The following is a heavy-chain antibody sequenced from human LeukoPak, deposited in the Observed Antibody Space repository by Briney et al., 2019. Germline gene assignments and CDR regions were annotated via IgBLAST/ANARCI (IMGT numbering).Heavy chain of an antibody. Sequence: GGSLRLSCAASGVTFSGYSMNWVRRAPGMGLEWVSSISTSSSYIYYADSVKGRFTISRDNAKNSLYLQMNSLRAEDTAVYYCAREYSCYGDFDYWGQGTLVTVSS. J-gene: IGHJ4*02. CDR3: AREYSCYGDFDY. CDR1: GVTFSGYS. CDR2: ISTSSSYI. V-gene: IGHV3-21*01. D-gene: IGHD5-12*01.